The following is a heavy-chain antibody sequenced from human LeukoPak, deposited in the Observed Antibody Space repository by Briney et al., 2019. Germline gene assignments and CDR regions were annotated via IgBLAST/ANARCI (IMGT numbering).Heavy chain of an antibody. CDR2: INPNSGGT. V-gene: IGHV1-2*06. Sequence: GASVKVSCKASGGTFSSYAISWVRQAPGQGLEWMGRINPNSGGTNYAQKFQGRVTMTRDTSISTAYMELSRLRSDDTAVYYCARMVRGVIPYFDYWGQGTLVTVSS. CDR1: GGTFSSYA. J-gene: IGHJ4*02. CDR3: ARMVRGVIPYFDY. D-gene: IGHD3-10*01.